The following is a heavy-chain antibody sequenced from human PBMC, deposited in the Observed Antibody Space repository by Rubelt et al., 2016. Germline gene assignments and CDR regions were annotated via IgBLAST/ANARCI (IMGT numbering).Heavy chain of an antibody. J-gene: IGHJ4*01. CDR1: GFTFSNYG. CDR2: IWYDGSNK. CDR3: ARDRRGDCGACYGNFDH. D-gene: IGHD2-21*01. Sequence: GFTFSNYGIHWVRQSPVKGLEWVAVIWYDGSNKYYADSVKGRFTISRDNSKNMLFLEMNTLRAEDTAVYYCARDRRGDCGACYGNFDHWGQGTLVSVSS. V-gene: IGHV3-33*01.